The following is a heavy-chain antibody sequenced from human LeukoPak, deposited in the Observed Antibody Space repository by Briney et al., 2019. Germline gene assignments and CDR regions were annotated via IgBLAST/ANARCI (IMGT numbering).Heavy chain of an antibody. Sequence: NPSETLSLTCAVYGGSFSGYYWSWIRQTPGKGLEWIGEINHSGSTNYNPSLKSRVTISVDTSKNQFSLKLSSVTAADTAVYYCARVLEGVTALDYWGQGTLVTVSS. CDR3: ARVLEGVTALDY. CDR1: GGSFSGYY. V-gene: IGHV4-34*01. D-gene: IGHD2-21*02. CDR2: INHSGST. J-gene: IGHJ4*02.